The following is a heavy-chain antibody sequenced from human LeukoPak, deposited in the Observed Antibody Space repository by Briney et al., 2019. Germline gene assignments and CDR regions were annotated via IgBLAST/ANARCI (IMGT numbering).Heavy chain of an antibody. Sequence: SETLSLTCTVSGGSISSGDYYWSWIRQPPGKGLEWVGYIYYSGNTYYNPSLKSRVTISVDTSKNQFSLKLSSVTAADMAVYYCARDPVFHGSVVVIPPPLWYFDYWGQGTLVTVSS. V-gene: IGHV4-30-4*01. J-gene: IGHJ4*02. CDR1: GGSISSGDYY. CDR2: IYYSGNT. D-gene: IGHD3-22*01. CDR3: ARDPVFHGSVVVIPPPLWYFDY.